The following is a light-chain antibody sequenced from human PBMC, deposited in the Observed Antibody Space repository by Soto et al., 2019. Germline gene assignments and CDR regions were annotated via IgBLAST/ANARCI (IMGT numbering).Light chain of an antibody. V-gene: IGKV3-15*01. J-gene: IGKJ1*01. Sequence: IMMKQSPDTLSVSPGERATLSCRASQSVSSNLAWYQQKPGQAPRLLIYGASTRATGIPARFSGSGSGTEFSPTISSLQSEDFAVYYCQHYGTSPPSTFGQGTKVDIK. CDR3: QHYGTSPPST. CDR1: QSVSSN. CDR2: GAS.